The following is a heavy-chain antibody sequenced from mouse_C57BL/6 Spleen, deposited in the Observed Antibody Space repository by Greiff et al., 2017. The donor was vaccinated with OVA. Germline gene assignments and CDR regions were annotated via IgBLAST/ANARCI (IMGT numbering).Heavy chain of an antibody. CDR2: IWSGGST. V-gene: IGHV2-2*01. D-gene: IGHD2-3*01. Sequence: QVQLQQSGPGLVQPSQSLSITCTVSGFSLTSYGVHWVRPSPGKGLEWLGVIWSGGSTDYNAAFISRLSISKDNSKSQVFFKMNSLQADDTAIYYCARTDGYYFYWYFDVWGTGTTVTVSS. J-gene: IGHJ1*03. CDR1: GFSLTSYG. CDR3: ARTDGYYFYWYFDV.